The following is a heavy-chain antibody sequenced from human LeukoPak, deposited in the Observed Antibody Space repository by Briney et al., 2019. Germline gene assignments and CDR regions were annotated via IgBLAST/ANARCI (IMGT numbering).Heavy chain of an antibody. V-gene: IGHV2-5*01. CDR3: ALLERYCSGGSCYSDYFDY. CDR2: IYWNDDK. J-gene: IGHJ4*02. CDR1: GFSLSTSGVG. Sequence: SGPTLVKPTQTLTLTCTFSGFSLSTSGVGVGWIRQPPGKALEWLALIYWNDDKRYSPSLKSRLTITKDTSKNQVVLTMTNMDPVDTATYYCALLERYCSGGSCYSDYFDYWGQGTLVTVSS. D-gene: IGHD2-15*01.